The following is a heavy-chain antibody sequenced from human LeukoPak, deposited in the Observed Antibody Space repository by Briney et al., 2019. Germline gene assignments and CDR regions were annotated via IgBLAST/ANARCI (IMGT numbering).Heavy chain of an antibody. CDR3: ARDSTYYYDWGSSGPHYFDY. Sequence: GGSLRLSCAASGFTFSSYAMHWVRQAPGKGLEWVAVISYHGDITYYADSVKGRFTMSRDNSKTTLSLQLNSLRAEDTAVYYCARDSTYYYDWGSSGPHYFDYWGQGTLVTVSS. CDR2: ISYHGDIT. J-gene: IGHJ4*02. V-gene: IGHV3-30*01. CDR1: GFTFSSYA. D-gene: IGHD3-10*01.